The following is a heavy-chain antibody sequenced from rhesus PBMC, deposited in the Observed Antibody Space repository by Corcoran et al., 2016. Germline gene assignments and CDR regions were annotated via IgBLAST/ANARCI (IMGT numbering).Heavy chain of an antibody. J-gene: IGHJ4*01. Sequence: QVQLQESGPGLVKPSETLSLTCAVSGASISSYWWSWFRQAPGKGLEWLGEINGTKGRTYYNPSLNSRVTLSKDTSRNHFSLKMNAVTAADTALYYCVGRNRWWGQGVLVTVSS. CDR2: INGTKGRT. V-gene: IGHV4-80*01. D-gene: IGHD6-37*01. CDR3: VGRNRW. CDR1: GASISSYW.